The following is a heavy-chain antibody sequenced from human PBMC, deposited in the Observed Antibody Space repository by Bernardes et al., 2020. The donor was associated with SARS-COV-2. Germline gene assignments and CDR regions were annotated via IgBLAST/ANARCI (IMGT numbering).Heavy chain of an antibody. V-gene: IGHV3-30*18. Sequence: GSLRLSCAASGFTFSSYGMHWVRQAPGKGLEWVAVISYDGSNKYYADSVKGRFTISRDNSKNTLYLQMNSLRAEDTAVYYCAKTLLDSSGYFFDYWGQGTLVTVSS. CDR2: ISYDGSNK. J-gene: IGHJ4*02. CDR3: AKTLLDSSGYFFDY. CDR1: GFTFSSYG. D-gene: IGHD3-22*01.